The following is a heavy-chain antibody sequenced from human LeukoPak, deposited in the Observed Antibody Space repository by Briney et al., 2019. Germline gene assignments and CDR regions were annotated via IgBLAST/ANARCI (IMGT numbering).Heavy chain of an antibody. J-gene: IGHJ3*02. CDR2: IYYSGST. CDR3: ARYNGDLSFDI. Sequence: SETLSLTCTVSGGSIRSYYWSWIRQPPGKGLEWIGYIYYSGSTYYNPSLKSRVTISVDTSKNQFSLKLSSVTAADTAVYYCARYNGDLSFDIWGQGTMVTVSS. D-gene: IGHD4-17*01. V-gene: IGHV4-59*08. CDR1: GGSIRSYY.